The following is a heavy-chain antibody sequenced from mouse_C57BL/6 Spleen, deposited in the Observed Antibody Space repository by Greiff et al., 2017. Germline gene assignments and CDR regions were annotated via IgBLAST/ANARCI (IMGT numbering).Heavy chain of an antibody. V-gene: IGHV3-6*01. CDR3: AREDYGFDY. Sequence: EVKLQESGPGLVKPSQSLSPTCSVTGYSITSGYYWNWIRQFPGNKLEWMGYISYDGSNNYNPSLKNRISITRDTSKNQFFLKLNSVTTEDTATYYCAREDYGFDYWGQGTTLTVSS. CDR2: ISYDGSN. J-gene: IGHJ2*01. D-gene: IGHD2-4*01. CDR1: GYSITSGYY.